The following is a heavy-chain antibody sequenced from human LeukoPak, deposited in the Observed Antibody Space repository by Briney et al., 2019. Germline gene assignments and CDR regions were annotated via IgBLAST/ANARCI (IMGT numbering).Heavy chain of an antibody. CDR3: ATFNGDSATPPFTA. CDR1: GSKFNSFS. V-gene: IGHV1-18*01. CDR2: CASDHTLVS. D-gene: IGHD4-17*01. Sequence: APGSVSDTASGSKFNSFSVTWVRQSPGQGLEFGGWCASDHTLVSMSAQTVQGRVLFTPDPSTSTAYMELRTLVSADTAVYYCATFNGDSATPPFTAWGKGIMVPVTS. J-gene: IGHJ3*01.